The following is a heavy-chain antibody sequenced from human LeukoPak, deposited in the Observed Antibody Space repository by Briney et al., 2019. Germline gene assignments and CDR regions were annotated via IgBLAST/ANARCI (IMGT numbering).Heavy chain of an antibody. Sequence: SQTLSLTCTVSGGSISRGGYYWSWIRQPPGKGLEWIGYIYYSGSTNYNPSLKSRVTISVDTSKNQFSLKLSSVTAADTAVYYCASRDSSGSFDYWGQGTLVTVSS. CDR1: GGSISRGGYY. CDR3: ASRDSSGSFDY. J-gene: IGHJ4*02. CDR2: IYYSGST. D-gene: IGHD3-22*01. V-gene: IGHV4-61*08.